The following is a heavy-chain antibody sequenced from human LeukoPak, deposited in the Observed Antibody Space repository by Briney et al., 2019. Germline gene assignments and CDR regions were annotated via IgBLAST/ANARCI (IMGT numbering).Heavy chain of an antibody. D-gene: IGHD2-2*01. CDR2: FDPEDGET. CDR3: ARTYCSSTSCSPEYFQH. CDR1: GYTLTELS. Sequence: GASVKVSCKVSGYTLTELSMHWVRQAPGKGLEWMGGFDPEDGETIYAQKFQGRVTMTEDTSTDTAYMELSSLRSEDTAVYYCARTYCSSTSCSPEYFQHWGQGTLVTVSS. V-gene: IGHV1-24*01. J-gene: IGHJ1*01.